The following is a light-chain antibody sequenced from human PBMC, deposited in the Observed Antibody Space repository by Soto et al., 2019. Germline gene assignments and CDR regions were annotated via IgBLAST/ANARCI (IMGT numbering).Light chain of an antibody. CDR2: GAS. CDR3: QQYNNWPRT. CDR1: QSVGSK. Sequence: EIVMTQSPATLSVSPGERVILSCRASQSVGSKLAWYQQKHDQAPRLLIHGASTRATGIPARFSGSGSGTEFTLAVSSLQSEDFAVYYCQQYNNWPRTFGQGTKVEIK. V-gene: IGKV3-15*01. J-gene: IGKJ1*01.